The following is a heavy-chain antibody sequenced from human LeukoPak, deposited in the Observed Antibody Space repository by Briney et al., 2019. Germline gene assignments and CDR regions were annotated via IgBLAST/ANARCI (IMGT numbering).Heavy chain of an antibody. CDR2: ISSSSSTI. D-gene: IGHD6-6*01. J-gene: IGHJ4*02. CDR1: GFTFSSYS. CDR3: ARRSIAARPSFDY. V-gene: IGHV3-48*01. Sequence: PGGSLRLSCAASGFTFSSYSMNWVRQAPGKGLEWVSYISSSSSTIYYADSVKGRYTISRDNAKNSLYLQMNSLRAEDTAVYYCARRSIAARPSFDYWGQGTLVTVSS.